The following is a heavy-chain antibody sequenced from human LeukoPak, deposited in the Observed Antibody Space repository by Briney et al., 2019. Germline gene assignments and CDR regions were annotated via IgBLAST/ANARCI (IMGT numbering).Heavy chain of an antibody. CDR3: ASCIAARPDYYYYMDV. CDR2: IIPIFGTA. Sequence: GASVKVSCKASGGTFSSYAISWVRQAPGQGLEWMGGIIPIFGTANYAQKFQGRVTITADESTSTAYMELSSLRSEDTAVYYCASCIAARPDYYYYMDVWGKGTTVTVSS. V-gene: IGHV1-69*13. D-gene: IGHD6-6*01. J-gene: IGHJ6*03. CDR1: GGTFSSYA.